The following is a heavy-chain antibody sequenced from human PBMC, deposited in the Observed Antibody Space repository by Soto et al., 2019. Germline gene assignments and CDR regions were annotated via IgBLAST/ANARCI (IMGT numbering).Heavy chain of an antibody. CDR3: ARPLYFYGSGSYPWFDP. CDR1: GGSISGSSYY. D-gene: IGHD3-10*01. Sequence: QLQLQESGPGLVKPSETLSLTCTVSGGSISGSSYYWGWIRQPPGKGLEWIGTIYYSGSTYYNPPLKSRVTISVDTSKNQFSLKLRSVTAADTAVYYCARPLYFYGSGSYPWFDPWGQGTLVTVSS. CDR2: IYYSGST. J-gene: IGHJ5*02. V-gene: IGHV4-39*01.